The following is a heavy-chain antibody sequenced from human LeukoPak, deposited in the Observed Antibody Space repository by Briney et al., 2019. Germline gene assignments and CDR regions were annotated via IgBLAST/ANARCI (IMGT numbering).Heavy chain of an antibody. V-gene: IGHV3-21*01. J-gene: IGHJ6*03. Sequence: GGSLRLSCAASGFTFSRYSMNWVRQAPGKGLEWVSSISSSSSYIYYADSVKGRFTISRDNAKNSLYLQMNSLRAEDTAVYYCARDRAVGLYYYYYMDVWGKGTTVTLSS. CDR2: ISSSSSYI. CDR1: GFTFSRYS. D-gene: IGHD4-23*01. CDR3: ARDRAVGLYYYYYMDV.